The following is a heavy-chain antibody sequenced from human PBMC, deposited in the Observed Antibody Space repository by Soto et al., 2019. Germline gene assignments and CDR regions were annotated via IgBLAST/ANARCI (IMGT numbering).Heavy chain of an antibody. V-gene: IGHV4-59*01. CDR3: ARDPVPMDV. CDR1: GGSISSYY. CDR2: IYYSGST. J-gene: IGHJ6*02. Sequence: PSETLSLTCTVSGGSISSYYWSWIRQPPGKGLEWIGYIYYSGSTNYNPSLKSRVTISVDTSKNQFSLKLSSVTAADTVLYYCARDPVPMDVWGQGSXVPGSS.